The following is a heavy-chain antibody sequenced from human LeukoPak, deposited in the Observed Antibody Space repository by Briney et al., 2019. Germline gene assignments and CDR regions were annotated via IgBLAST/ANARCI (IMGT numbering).Heavy chain of an antibody. CDR3: ARPYYYDSRIDP. V-gene: IGHV4-30-4*02. J-gene: IGHJ5*02. CDR2: MYYSGST. CDR1: VGSISSGVYY. Sequence: SETLSLTCTVPVGSISSGVYYWSWIRQPPGKGLEWIAYMYYSGSTHYNPSLKSRVTMSADTSKNQLSLKLSSVTAADTAVYYCARPYYYDSRIDPWGQGILVTVSS. D-gene: IGHD3-22*01.